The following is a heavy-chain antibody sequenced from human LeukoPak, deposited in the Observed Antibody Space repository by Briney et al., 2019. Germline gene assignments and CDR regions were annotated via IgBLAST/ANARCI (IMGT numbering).Heavy chain of an antibody. CDR3: AREREQWLAADAFDI. CDR1: GFIFSSYV. CDR2: ISSSSSYI. D-gene: IGHD6-19*01. Sequence: GGSLRLSCEASGFIFSSYVMGWVRQAPGKGLEWVSSISSSSSYIYYADSVKGRFTISRDNAKNSLYLQMNSLRAEDTAVYYCAREREQWLAADAFDIWGQGTMVTVSS. J-gene: IGHJ3*02. V-gene: IGHV3-21*01.